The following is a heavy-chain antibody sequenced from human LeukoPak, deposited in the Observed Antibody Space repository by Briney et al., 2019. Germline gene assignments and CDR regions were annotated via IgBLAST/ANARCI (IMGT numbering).Heavy chain of an antibody. D-gene: IGHD2-21*02. Sequence: GGSLRLSCAASGFTFSSYDMHWVRQATGKGLEWVSAIGPTGDTYYLGSVKGRFTISRDNAKNSLYLQMNSLRAEDTAVYYCAREEHIVVVTAIPLVDYWGQGTLVTVSS. V-gene: IGHV3-13*01. J-gene: IGHJ4*02. CDR2: IGPTGDT. CDR1: GFTFSSYD. CDR3: AREEHIVVVTAIPLVDY.